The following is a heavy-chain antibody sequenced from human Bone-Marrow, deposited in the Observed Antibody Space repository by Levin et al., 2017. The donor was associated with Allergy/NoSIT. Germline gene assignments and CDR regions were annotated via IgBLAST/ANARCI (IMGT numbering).Heavy chain of an antibody. D-gene: IGHD6-13*01. CDR3: ARHQHSWIIDY. CDR1: GGSISSSSYY. V-gene: IGHV4-39*01. J-gene: IGHJ4*02. Sequence: SETLSLTCTVSGGSISSSSYYWGWIRQPPGKGLEWIGSIYYSGSTYYNPSLKSRVTISVDTSKNQFSLKLSSVTAADTAVYYCARHQHSWIIDYWGQGTLVTVSS. CDR2: IYYSGST.